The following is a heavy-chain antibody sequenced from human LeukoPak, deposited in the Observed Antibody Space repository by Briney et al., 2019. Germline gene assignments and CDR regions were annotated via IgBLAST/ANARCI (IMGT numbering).Heavy chain of an antibody. CDR2: INTNTVNP. Sequence: RASVKVSCKASGYTFTTYAMNWVRQAPGQGPEGMDWINTNTVNPTYAQVLSGRFVFSLAPSVSTAYLQISSLKAEDTAVYYCARDKGQFDYFDYWGQGTLVTVSS. J-gene: IGHJ4*02. V-gene: IGHV7-4-1*02. D-gene: IGHD3-16*01. CDR3: ARDKGQFDYFDY. CDR1: GYTFTTYA.